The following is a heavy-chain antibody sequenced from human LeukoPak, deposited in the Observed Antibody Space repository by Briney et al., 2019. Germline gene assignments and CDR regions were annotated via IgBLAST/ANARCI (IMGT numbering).Heavy chain of an antibody. J-gene: IGHJ4*02. CDR1: GFTFTDHA. D-gene: IGHD5-24*01. Sequence: GGSLRLSCAASGFTFTDHAMAWVRLAPGKGLEWVSTLSDSGASTYYADSVKGRFTISRDNSRNTMYLQMDSLRADDTGVYFCARTPNRDGYSHIDFWGQGALVTVSS. CDR2: LSDSGAST. V-gene: IGHV3-23*01. CDR3: ARTPNRDGYSHIDF.